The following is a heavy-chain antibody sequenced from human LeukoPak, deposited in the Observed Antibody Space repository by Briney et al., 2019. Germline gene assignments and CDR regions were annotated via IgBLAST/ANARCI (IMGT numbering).Heavy chain of an antibody. CDR1: GYTFTSYG. J-gene: IGHJ4*02. CDR3: ARVFSYCSTTSCHDY. Sequence: GASVKVSCKASGYTFTSYGISWVRQAPGQGLEWMGWISAYNGNTNYAQKLQGRVTMTTDTSTSTAYMELRSLRSDDTAVYYCARVFSYCSTTSCHDYWGKGTLVTVSS. CDR2: ISAYNGNT. D-gene: IGHD2-2*01. V-gene: IGHV1-18*01.